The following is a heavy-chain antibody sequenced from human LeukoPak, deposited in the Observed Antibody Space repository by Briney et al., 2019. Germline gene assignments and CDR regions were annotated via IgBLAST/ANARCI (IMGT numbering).Heavy chain of an antibody. CDR1: GFTFSSCS. CDR3: VKDYRYNSHFDY. V-gene: IGHV3-48*01. CDR2: ISYSSSNI. J-gene: IGHJ4*02. Sequence: GGALRLSCAASGFTFSSCSMNWVRQAPGKGLEWVSYISYSSSNIYYADSVKGRFTSSRDNAKNSLYLQMNSLRAEDTAVYYCVKDYRYNSHFDYWGQGTLVTVSS. D-gene: IGHD3-16*02.